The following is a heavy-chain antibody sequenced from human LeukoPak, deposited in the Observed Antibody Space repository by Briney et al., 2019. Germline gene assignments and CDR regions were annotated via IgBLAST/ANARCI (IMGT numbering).Heavy chain of an antibody. J-gene: IGHJ4*02. CDR3: ARQVREWELSFDY. D-gene: IGHD1-26*01. Sequence: GGSLRLSCAASGFTFSSYTMNWVRQAPGKGLEWVSYISTTSSTIYYADSVKGRFTISRDNAKSSLYLQMNSLRAKDTAVYYCARQVREWELSFDYWGQGTLATVSS. V-gene: IGHV3-48*01. CDR2: ISTTSSTI. CDR1: GFTFSSYT.